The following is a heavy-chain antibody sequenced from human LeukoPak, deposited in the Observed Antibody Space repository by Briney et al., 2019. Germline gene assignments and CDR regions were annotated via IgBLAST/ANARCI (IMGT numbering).Heavy chain of an antibody. Sequence: GGSLRLTCAASGFTFSSYSMTWVRQAPGKGLEWVSYISSSSTIYYADSVKGRFTISRDNAKNSLYLQMNSLRDEDTAVYYCARDGDCLDYWGQGTLVTVSS. CDR3: ARDGDCLDY. D-gene: IGHD2-21*02. V-gene: IGHV3-48*02. CDR1: GFTFSSYS. J-gene: IGHJ4*02. CDR2: ISSSSTI.